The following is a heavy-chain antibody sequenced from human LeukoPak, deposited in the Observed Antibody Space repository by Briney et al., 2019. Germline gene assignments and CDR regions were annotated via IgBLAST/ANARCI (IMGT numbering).Heavy chain of an antibody. CDR2: INHSGST. CDR1: GGSFSGYY. V-gene: IGHV4-34*01. D-gene: IGHD3-10*01. CDR3: ARWTGGY. J-gene: IGHJ4*02. Sequence: SETLSLTCAVYGGSFSGYYWSWIRQPPGKGLEWIGEINHSGSTNYNPSLESRVTISVDTSKNQFSLKLSSVTAADTAVYYCARWTGGYWGQGTLVTVSS.